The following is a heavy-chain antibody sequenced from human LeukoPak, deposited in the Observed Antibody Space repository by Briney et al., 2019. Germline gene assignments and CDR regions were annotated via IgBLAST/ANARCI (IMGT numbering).Heavy chain of an antibody. CDR3: TRAFKSPYCGGDCYSVHFDY. CDR1: GFTFGDYA. V-gene: IGHV3-49*04. D-gene: IGHD2-21*02. J-gene: IGHJ4*02. CDR2: IRSKAYGGTT. Sequence: GRSLRLSCTASGFTFGDYAMSWVRQAPGKGLEWVGFIRSKAYGGTTEYAASVKGRFTISRDDSKSIAYLQMNSLKTEDTAVYYCTRAFKSPYCGGDCYSVHFDYWGQGTLVTVSS.